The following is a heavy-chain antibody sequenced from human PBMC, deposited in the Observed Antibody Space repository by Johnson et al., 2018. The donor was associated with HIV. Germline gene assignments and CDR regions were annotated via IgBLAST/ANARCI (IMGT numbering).Heavy chain of an antibody. CDR3: ARSVHDYSDYLWGRDAFDI. CDR1: GFTFTNYW. CDR2: IKQDGSEK. D-gene: IGHD4-11*01. Sequence: VQLVESGGGLIQPGGSLRLSCVTSGFTFTNYWMSWVRQAPGKGLEWVANIKQDGSEKHYMDSVKGRFTVPRDNAKNSLDLQMSSLRVEAMAMYDCARSVHDYSDYLWGRDAFDIWGQGTMVIVSS. J-gene: IGHJ3*02. V-gene: IGHV3-7*04.